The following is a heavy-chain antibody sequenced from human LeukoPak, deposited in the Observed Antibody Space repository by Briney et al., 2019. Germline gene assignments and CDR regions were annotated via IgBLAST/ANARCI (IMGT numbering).Heavy chain of an antibody. CDR2: IYTSGST. CDR3: ARDRGDFWSGYYTIDAFDI. Sequence: SETLSLTCTVSGGSFSSYYWSWIRQPAGKGLEWIGRIYTSGSTNYNPSLKSRVTMSVDTSKNQFSLKLSSVTATDTAVYYCARDRGDFWSGYYTIDAFDIWGQGTMVTVSS. D-gene: IGHD3-3*01. J-gene: IGHJ3*02. CDR1: GGSFSSYY. V-gene: IGHV4-4*07.